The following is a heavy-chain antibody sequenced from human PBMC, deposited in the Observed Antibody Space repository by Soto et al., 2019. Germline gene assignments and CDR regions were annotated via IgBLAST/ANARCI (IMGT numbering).Heavy chain of an antibody. CDR1: EVTVRRYP. J-gene: IGHJ6*02. Sequence: GGSLRLSCAASEVTVRRYPMPWVRQAPGKGLEWVSSISGSGGYTPYADSVKGRFTISRDNSKNMLYLQMNSLRAEDTAVYYCVKDAPRTCVWGQGTTVTVSS. CDR3: VKDAPRTCV. V-gene: IGHV3-23*01. CDR2: ISGSGGYT.